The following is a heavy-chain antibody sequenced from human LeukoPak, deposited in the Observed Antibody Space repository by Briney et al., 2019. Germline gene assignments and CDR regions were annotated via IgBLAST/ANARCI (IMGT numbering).Heavy chain of an antibody. Sequence: GASVKVSCKASGYTFTSYYMHWVRQAPGQGLEWMAVLYPGGDRAIYAQRFQGRLTLTRDTSTNTVYMEVSSLASEDTAVYYCASEVPRTSRFDHWGQGTLVTVSS. D-gene: IGHD2-8*01. J-gene: IGHJ4*02. CDR1: GYTFTSYY. V-gene: IGHV1-46*01. CDR3: ASEVPRTSRFDH. CDR2: LYPGGDRA.